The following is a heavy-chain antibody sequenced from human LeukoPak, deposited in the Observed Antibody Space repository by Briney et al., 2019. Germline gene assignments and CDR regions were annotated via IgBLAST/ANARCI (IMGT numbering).Heavy chain of an antibody. CDR2: FDPEDGET. Sequence: ASVKVSCKVSGYTLTELSMHWVRQAPGKGLEWMGGFDPEDGETIYAQKFQGRVTMTEDTSTDTAYMELSSLGSEDTAVYYCATSSGWYQRYYGMDVWGQGTTVTVSS. CDR3: ATSSGWYQRYYGMDV. J-gene: IGHJ6*02. V-gene: IGHV1-24*01. D-gene: IGHD6-19*01. CDR1: GYTLTELS.